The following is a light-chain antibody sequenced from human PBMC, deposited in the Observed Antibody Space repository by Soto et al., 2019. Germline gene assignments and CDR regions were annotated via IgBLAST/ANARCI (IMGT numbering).Light chain of an antibody. J-gene: IGKJ2*01. CDR3: QYDENWPPYT. Sequence: EIVMTQSPATLSVSPGERATLSCRASQSVGSNLAWYQQKPGRAPRLLISGASTRATGIPDRFSGSGSGTDFTLTISSLQSEDIAVYYCQYDENWPPYTFGQGTKLEIK. CDR1: QSVGSN. CDR2: GAS. V-gene: IGKV3-15*01.